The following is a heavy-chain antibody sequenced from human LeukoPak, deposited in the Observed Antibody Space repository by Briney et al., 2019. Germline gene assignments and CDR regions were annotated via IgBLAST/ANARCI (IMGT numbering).Heavy chain of an antibody. Sequence: GGSLRLSCAASGFTVSSNYMSWVRQAPGKGLEWVSVIYSGGSTYYADSVKGRFTISRDNSKNTLYLQMNSLRAEDTAVYYCAREEQQQLGDYWGQGTLVTVSS. CDR2: IYSGGST. CDR3: AREEQQQLGDY. J-gene: IGHJ4*02. D-gene: IGHD6-13*01. CDR1: GFTVSSNY. V-gene: IGHV3-53*01.